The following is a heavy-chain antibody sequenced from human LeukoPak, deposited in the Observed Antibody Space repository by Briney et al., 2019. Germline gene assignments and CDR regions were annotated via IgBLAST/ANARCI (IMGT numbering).Heavy chain of an antibody. CDR2: IYTSGST. CDR3: ARIRIAVAGTPPLFDY. J-gene: IGHJ4*02. Sequence: SETLSLTCTVSGDSISSSSYYWSWVRQPAGKGLEWIGRIYTSGSTNYNPSLKSRVTISVDTSKNQFSLKLSSVTAADTAVYYCARIRIAVAGTPPLFDYWGQGTLVTVSS. V-gene: IGHV4-61*02. D-gene: IGHD6-19*01. CDR1: GDSISSSSYY.